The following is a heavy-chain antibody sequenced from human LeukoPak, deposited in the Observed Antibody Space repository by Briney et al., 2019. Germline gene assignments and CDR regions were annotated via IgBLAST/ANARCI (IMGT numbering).Heavy chain of an antibody. CDR2: MNPNSGNT. J-gene: IGHJ5*02. CDR1: GYTFTSYD. CDR3: ARGPPYDFWSGYYLDWFDP. D-gene: IGHD3-3*01. V-gene: IGHV1-8*03. Sequence: ASVKVSCKASGYTFTSYDINWVRQATGQGLEWMGWMNPNSGNTGCAQKFQGRVTITRNTSISTAYMELSSLRSEDTAVYYCARGPPYDFWSGYYLDWFDPWGQGTLVTVSS.